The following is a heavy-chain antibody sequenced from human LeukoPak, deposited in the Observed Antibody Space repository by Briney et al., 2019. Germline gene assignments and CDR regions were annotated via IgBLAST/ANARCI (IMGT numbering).Heavy chain of an antibody. D-gene: IGHD3-10*01. Sequence: GGSLRLSCAASGFTFSSYGMHWVRQAPGKGLEWVAVISYDGSNKYYADSVKGRFTISRDNSKNTLYLQMNSLRAEDTAVYYCAKDSSPSFAPGSYYNYFDYWGQGTLVTVSS. V-gene: IGHV3-30*18. J-gene: IGHJ4*02. CDR2: ISYDGSNK. CDR1: GFTFSSYG. CDR3: AKDSSPSFAPGSYYNYFDY.